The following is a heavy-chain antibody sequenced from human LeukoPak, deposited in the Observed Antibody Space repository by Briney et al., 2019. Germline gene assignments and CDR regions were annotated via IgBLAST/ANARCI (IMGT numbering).Heavy chain of an antibody. V-gene: IGHV3-23*01. D-gene: IGHD4-23*01. CDR3: ARRGDGGRSFDY. Sequence: GGSLRLSCAGSGFSFSTYAMSWVRQAPGKGLKWVSGISGSGGSTYYADSVRGRFTISRDNSKNTFYLQVNSLRAEDTAVYYCARRGDGGRSFDYWGQGTLVTVSS. J-gene: IGHJ4*02. CDR1: GFSFSTYA. CDR2: ISGSGGST.